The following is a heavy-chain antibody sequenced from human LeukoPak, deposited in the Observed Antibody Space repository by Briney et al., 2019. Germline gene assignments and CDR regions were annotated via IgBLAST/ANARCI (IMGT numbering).Heavy chain of an antibody. CDR2: IYHSGST. Sequence: PSETLSLACTVSRYDINSVYYGGWIRQPPGKGLEWFGSIYHSGSTYYNASLNSRVTISMAASRNKFSLNLNSLTAADTAVYYCARAGGYYGSGSFLDYWGQGLLVTVSS. CDR3: ARAGGYYGSGSFLDY. CDR1: RYDINSVYY. V-gene: IGHV4-38-2*02. D-gene: IGHD3-10*01. J-gene: IGHJ4*02.